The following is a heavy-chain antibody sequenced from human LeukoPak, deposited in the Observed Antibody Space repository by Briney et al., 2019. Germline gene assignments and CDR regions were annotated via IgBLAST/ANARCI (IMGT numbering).Heavy chain of an antibody. CDR1: GFTFSSYA. J-gene: IGHJ4*02. CDR3: AKERSLLSTFFDY. Sequence: GGSLRLSCAASGFTFSSYAMHWVRQAPGKGLEWVAFIRYDGSNKYYADSVKGRFTISRDNSKNTLYLQMNSLRAEDTAVYYCAKERSLLSTFFDYWGQGTLVTVSS. D-gene: IGHD2-15*01. CDR2: IRYDGSNK. V-gene: IGHV3-30*02.